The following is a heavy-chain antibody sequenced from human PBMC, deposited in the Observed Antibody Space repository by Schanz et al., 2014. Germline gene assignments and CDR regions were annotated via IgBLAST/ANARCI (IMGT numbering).Heavy chain of an antibody. D-gene: IGHD3-9*01. CDR3: ARCLRNYDIMTGYNLSFDY. CDR1: GGSISSGGYY. J-gene: IGHJ4*02. CDR2: IFYTGYT. Sequence: QVQLQESGPGLVKPSQTLSLTCTVSGGSISSGGYYWGWIRQPPGKGLEWIGHIFYTGYTYNNPSLGSRFPMSVATSKIHFSLKLSFVPAADTAVYYCARCLRNYDIMTGYNLSFDYWGLGTLVTVSS. V-gene: IGHV4-39*02.